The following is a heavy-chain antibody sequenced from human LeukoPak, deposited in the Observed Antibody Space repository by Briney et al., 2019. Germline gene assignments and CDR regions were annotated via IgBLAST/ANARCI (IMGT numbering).Heavy chain of an antibody. CDR3: ARAKIGYSYLIDY. J-gene: IGHJ4*02. V-gene: IGHV3-66*01. D-gene: IGHD5-18*01. Sequence: GGSLRLSCAASGFTFSDYYMSWVRQAPGKGLEWVSVIYSGGSTYYADSVKGRFTISRDNSKNTLFLQMNSLTVEDTAVYYCARAKIGYSYLIDYWGQGTLVTVSS. CDR2: IYSGGST. CDR1: GFTFSDYY.